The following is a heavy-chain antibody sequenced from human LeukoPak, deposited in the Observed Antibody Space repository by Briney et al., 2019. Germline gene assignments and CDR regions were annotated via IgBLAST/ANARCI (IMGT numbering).Heavy chain of an antibody. J-gene: IGHJ4*02. Sequence: GGSLRLSCAASGFHFSSHGMNWVRPAPGKGLEWVSGISPSGDITYYADSVKGRFTISRDNSKNTLFLQMNSLRAEDTAVYYCAHGAMYQLDYWGQGTLVIVSS. CDR1: GFHFSSHG. CDR2: ISPSGDIT. V-gene: IGHV3-23*01. CDR3: AHGAMYQLDY. D-gene: IGHD2-2*01.